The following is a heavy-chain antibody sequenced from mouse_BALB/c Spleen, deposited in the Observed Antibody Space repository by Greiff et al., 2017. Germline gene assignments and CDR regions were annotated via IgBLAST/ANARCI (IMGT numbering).Heavy chain of an antibody. CDR2: INPSSGYT. CDR1: GYTFTSYT. D-gene: IGHD2-1*01. Sequence: VQLQQSAAELARPGASVKMSCKASGYTFTSYTMHWVKQRPGQGLEWIGYINPSSGYTEYNQKFKDKTTLTADKSSSTAYMQLSSLTSEDSAVYYCAPCNSAWFAYWGQGTLVTVSA. J-gene: IGHJ3*01. V-gene: IGHV1-4*02. CDR3: APCNSAWFAY.